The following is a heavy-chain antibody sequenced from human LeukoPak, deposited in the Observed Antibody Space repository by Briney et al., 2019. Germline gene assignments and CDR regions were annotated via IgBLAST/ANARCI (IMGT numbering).Heavy chain of an antibody. V-gene: IGHV4-59*01. CDR2: IYYSGST. J-gene: IGHJ3*02. Sequence: SSETLSLTCTVSGGSISSYYWSRIRQPPGKGLEWIGYIYYSGSTNYNPSLKSRVTISVDTSRNQFSLKLSSVTAADTAVYYCARALSYGGNPDDAFDIWGQGTMVTVSS. CDR1: GGSISSYY. D-gene: IGHD4-23*01. CDR3: ARALSYGGNPDDAFDI.